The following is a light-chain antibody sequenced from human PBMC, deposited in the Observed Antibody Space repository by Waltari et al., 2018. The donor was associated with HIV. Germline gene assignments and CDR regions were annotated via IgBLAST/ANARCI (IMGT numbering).Light chain of an antibody. V-gene: IGLV1-44*01. Sequence: QSLRPPPPSASGTPGQMVTTTSSGCSPNIGNNPVEWYPQFPGTAPKLLIYSNNQRPSGVPDRISGSKSGTSASLAIGGLQSDDEADYYCASWEDSLHGPVFGGGTKLTVL. CDR1: SPNIGNNP. CDR3: ASWEDSLHGPV. CDR2: SNN. J-gene: IGLJ2*01.